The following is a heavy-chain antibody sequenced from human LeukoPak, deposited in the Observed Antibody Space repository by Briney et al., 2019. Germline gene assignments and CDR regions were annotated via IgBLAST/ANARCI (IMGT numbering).Heavy chain of an antibody. Sequence: GGSLRLARAASGFTFSDYWMTWIRQAPGKGLEWVANIKQDGIEKYYVDSVEGRFTVSRDNTKNSLFLQMHNLRAEDTAVYYCARGSSGYYCDNFQNWGQGSLVTVSS. CDR3: ARGSSGYYCDNFQN. J-gene: IGHJ1*01. CDR1: GFTFSDYW. V-gene: IGHV3-7*01. CDR2: IKQDGIEK. D-gene: IGHD3-22*01.